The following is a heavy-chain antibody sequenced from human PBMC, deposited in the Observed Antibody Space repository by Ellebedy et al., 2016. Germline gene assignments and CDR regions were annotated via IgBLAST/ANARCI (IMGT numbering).Heavy chain of an antibody. J-gene: IGHJ4*02. CDR3: VREASWYSINLDS. CDR2: ISTHSGST. Sequence: ASVKVSXKPSGYTFTNHAISWVRQAPGQGLEWLGWISTHSGSTKYAEKFQDRVTLSTNTSANTVFMELRHLKSEDTAVYYCVREASWYSINLDSWGRGTLIVVSS. V-gene: IGHV1-18*01. CDR1: GYTFTNHA. D-gene: IGHD6-13*01.